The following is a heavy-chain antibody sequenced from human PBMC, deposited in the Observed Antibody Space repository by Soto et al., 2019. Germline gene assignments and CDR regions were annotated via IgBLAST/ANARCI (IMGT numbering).Heavy chain of an antibody. CDR3: ASLPAESPYYVHY. V-gene: IGHV4-59*01. J-gene: IGHJ4*02. CDR2: IYYTGTT. Sequence: PSETLSLTCTVSGGSISSYYWSWIRQPPGKGLEWIGYIYYTGTTNYSPSLKSRVTISVDTSKNQFSLKLSSVTTADTAVYYCASLPAESPYYVHYWGQGTLVTVS. CDR1: GGSISSYY. D-gene: IGHD1-26*01.